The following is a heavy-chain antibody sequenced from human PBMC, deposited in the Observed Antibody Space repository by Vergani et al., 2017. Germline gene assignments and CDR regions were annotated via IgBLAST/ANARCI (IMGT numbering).Heavy chain of an antibody. CDR1: GYTFTSYD. J-gene: IGHJ4*02. Sequence: QVQLVQSGAEVKKPGASVKVSCKASGYTFTSYDINWVRQATGQGLEWMGWMNPNSGNTGYAQKFQGRVTITADKSTSTAYMELSSLRSEDTAVYYCAARAGIVVDDYWGQGTLVTVSS. CDR2: MNPNSGNT. D-gene: IGHD2-15*01. V-gene: IGHV1-8*01. CDR3: AARAGIVVDDY.